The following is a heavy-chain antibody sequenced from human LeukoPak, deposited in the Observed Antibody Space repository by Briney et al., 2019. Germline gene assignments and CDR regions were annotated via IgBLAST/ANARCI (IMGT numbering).Heavy chain of an antibody. CDR2: IYHSGST. Sequence: SETLSLTCTVSGSSISTYYWNWIRQPPGKGLEWIGYIYHSGSTNYNPSLKSRVTISLDTSKNQFSLKLSSVTAADTAVYYCARPDGSGWYGGFYTWGQGALGTVSS. CDR1: GSSISTYY. J-gene: IGHJ5*02. CDR3: ARPDGSGWYGGFYT. V-gene: IGHV4-59*08. D-gene: IGHD6-19*01.